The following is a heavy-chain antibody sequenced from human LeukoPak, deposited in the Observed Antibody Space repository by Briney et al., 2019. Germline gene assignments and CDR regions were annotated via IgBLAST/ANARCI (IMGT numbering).Heavy chain of an antibody. V-gene: IGHV1-24*01. CDR3: ATANYYGSGSYHNWFDP. CDR2: FDPEDGET. D-gene: IGHD3-10*01. CDR1: GYTLTELS. J-gene: IGHJ5*02. Sequence: ASVKVSCKVSGYTLTELSMHWVRQAPGKGLEWMGGFDPEDGETIYAQKFQGRVTMTEDTSTDTAYMELSSLRSEDTAVYYCATANYYGSGSYHNWFDPWGQGTLVTVSS.